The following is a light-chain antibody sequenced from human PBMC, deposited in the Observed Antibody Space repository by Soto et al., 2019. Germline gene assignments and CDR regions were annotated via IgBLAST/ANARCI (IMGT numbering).Light chain of an antibody. CDR2: GAS. J-gene: IGKJ1*01. CDR3: QQYNSWTWT. CDR1: QSVNSY. V-gene: IGKV3-15*01. Sequence: EIVLTQSPPTLSWPPGERATLSCRASQSVNSYLSWYQQKPGQAPRLLIYGASTRATGIPARFSGSGSGTAFTLTISSLQSEDFAVYYCQQYNSWTWTFGQGTKVDIK.